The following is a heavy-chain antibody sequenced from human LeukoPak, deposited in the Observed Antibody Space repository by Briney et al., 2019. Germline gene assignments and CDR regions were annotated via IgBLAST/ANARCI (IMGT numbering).Heavy chain of an antibody. V-gene: IGHV3-74*01. J-gene: IGHJ4*02. Sequence: GGSLRLSCAASGFTISKYSMHWVRQAPGKGLVWVSRISSDGTYTDYADSVKGRFTISRDNAKNTLYLQMNSLRDDDTALYYCARQNPDLDYWGLGTLVTVSS. CDR3: ARQNPDLDY. CDR2: ISSDGTYT. D-gene: IGHD1-14*01. CDR1: GFTISKYS.